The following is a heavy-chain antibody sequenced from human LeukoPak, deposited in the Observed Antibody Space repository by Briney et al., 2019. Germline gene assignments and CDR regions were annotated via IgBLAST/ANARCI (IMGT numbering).Heavy chain of an antibody. D-gene: IGHD2-2*01. Sequence: SETLSLTCTVSGGSISSSSHHWGWIRQPPGKGLEWIGTIYYTGSTYYNPSLKSRVTISVDTSKNQFSLKLTSVTAADTAVYYCARVSYCSSASCYQYFDYWGQGTLVTVSS. V-gene: IGHV4-39*01. CDR2: IYYTGST. CDR3: ARVSYCSSASCYQYFDY. J-gene: IGHJ4*02. CDR1: GGSISSSSHH.